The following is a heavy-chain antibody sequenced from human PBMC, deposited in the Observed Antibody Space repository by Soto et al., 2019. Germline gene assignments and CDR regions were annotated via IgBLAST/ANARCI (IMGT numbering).Heavy chain of an antibody. Sequence: QVQLQESGPGLVKPSETLSLTCTVSGGSISSYYWCWIRQPPGKGLEWIGYIYNRGSPNYNTSLKSRVTISLDTSKNQFTLKVSSETAADTAVYYCARCPDGGAWWFDPWGQGTLVTVSS. J-gene: IGHJ5*02. V-gene: IGHV4-59*01. CDR1: GGSISSYY. CDR3: ARCPDGGAWWFDP. CDR2: IYNRGSP. D-gene: IGHD4-17*01.